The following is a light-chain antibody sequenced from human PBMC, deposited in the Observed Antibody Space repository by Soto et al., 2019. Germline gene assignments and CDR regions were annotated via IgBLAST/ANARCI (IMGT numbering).Light chain of an antibody. V-gene: IGKV1-5*01. CDR1: QSISSW. CDR2: DAS. J-gene: IGKJ4*01. CDR3: QQYNSYALT. Sequence: DIQMTQSPSTLSASVGDRVTITCRDSQSISSWLAWYQQKPGKAPNLMIYDASNLESGVPSRFSGSGSGTELTLPISSLQPDDFATYYCQQYNSYALTLGGGTKVEIK.